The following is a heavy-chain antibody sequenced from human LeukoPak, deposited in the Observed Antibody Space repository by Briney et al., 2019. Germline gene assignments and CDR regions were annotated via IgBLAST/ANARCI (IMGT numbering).Heavy chain of an antibody. D-gene: IGHD1-14*01. CDR1: GFTFSSYS. CDR2: IGSSSNYI. J-gene: IGHJ4*02. CDR3: ASTAGGQPVY. V-gene: IGHV3-21*01. Sequence: PGGSLRLSCAASGFTFSSYSMNWVRQAPGKGLEWVSSIGSSSNYIYYADSVKGRFTISRDNAKNSLYLQMNSLRVEDTAVYYCASTAGGQPVYWGQGTLVTVSS.